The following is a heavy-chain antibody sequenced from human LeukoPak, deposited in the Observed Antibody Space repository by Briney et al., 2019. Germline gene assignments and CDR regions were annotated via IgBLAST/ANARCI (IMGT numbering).Heavy chain of an antibody. CDR2: IRYDGSNK. CDR1: GFTFSSYG. Sequence: GGSLRLSCAASGFTFSSYGMHWVRQAPGKGLEWVAFIRYDGSNKYYADSVNGRFTISRDNSKNTLYLQMNRLRAEDTAVYYCAKFNGGNSDGWFDPWGQGTLVTVSS. V-gene: IGHV3-30*02. D-gene: IGHD4-23*01. CDR3: AKFNGGNSDGWFDP. J-gene: IGHJ5*02.